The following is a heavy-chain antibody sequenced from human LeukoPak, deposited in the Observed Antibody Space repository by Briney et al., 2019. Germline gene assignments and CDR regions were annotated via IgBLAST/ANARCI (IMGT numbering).Heavy chain of an antibody. D-gene: IGHD4-17*01. Sequence: HPGGSLRLSCAASGFTVSSNYMSWVRQAPGKGLEWVSVIYSGGSTYYADSVKGRFTISRDNSKNTLYLQMNSLRAEGTAVYYCARDMGDYGRDYWGQGTLVTVSS. CDR2: IYSGGST. CDR3: ARDMGDYGRDY. CDR1: GFTVSSNY. V-gene: IGHV3-66*01. J-gene: IGHJ4*02.